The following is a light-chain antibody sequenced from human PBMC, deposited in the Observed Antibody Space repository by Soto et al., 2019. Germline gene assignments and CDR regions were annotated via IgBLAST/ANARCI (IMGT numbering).Light chain of an antibody. CDR1: SSKIGKNY. CDR3: GTWDTSLTVVL. Sequence: QSVLTQPPSVSAASGQKVTISWSGSSSKIGKNYVSWYQQLPGTAPKLLIYETNKRPSGIPDRFSGSKSGTSATLGISGLQTGDEADYYCGTWDTSLTVVLFGGGTKLTVL. V-gene: IGLV1-51*02. J-gene: IGLJ2*01. CDR2: ETN.